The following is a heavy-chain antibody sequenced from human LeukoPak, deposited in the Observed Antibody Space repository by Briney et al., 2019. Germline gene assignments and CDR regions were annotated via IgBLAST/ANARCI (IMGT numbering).Heavy chain of an antibody. V-gene: IGHV4-59*12. CDR1: GGSISSYY. CDR2: IYYSGST. Sequence: SETLSLTCTVSGGSISSYYWSWIRQPPGKGLEWIGYIYYSGSTNYNPSLKSRVTISVDTSKNQFSLKLSSVTAADTAVYYCAREVAAAGYYFDYWGQGTLVTVSS. CDR3: AREVAAAGYYFDY. D-gene: IGHD6-13*01. J-gene: IGHJ4*02.